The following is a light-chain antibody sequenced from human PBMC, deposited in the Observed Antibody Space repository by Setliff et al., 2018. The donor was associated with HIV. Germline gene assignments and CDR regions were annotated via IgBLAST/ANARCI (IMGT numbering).Light chain of an antibody. CDR2: DVS. V-gene: IGLV2-11*01. J-gene: IGLJ1*01. CDR3: CSYVGSYKV. Sequence: QSVLAQPCSVSGSPGQSVTISCTGTSSDFGGYNYVSWYQQHPGKAPKLMIYDVSKRPSGVPDRFSGSKSGNTASLTISGLQAEDEADYYCCSYVGSYKVFGTGTKVTVL. CDR1: SSDFGGYNY.